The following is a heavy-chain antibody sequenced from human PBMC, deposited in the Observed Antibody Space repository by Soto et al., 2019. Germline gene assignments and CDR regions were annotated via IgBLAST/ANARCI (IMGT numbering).Heavy chain of an antibody. CDR1: GFTFSSYG. Sequence: GGSLRLSWAASGFTFSSYGMHWVRQAPGKGLEWVAVIWYDGSNKYYADSVKGRFTISRDNSKNTLYLQMNSLRAEDTAVYYCARDSRFLEWLLPDFDYWGQGTLVTVSS. D-gene: IGHD3-3*01. CDR2: IWYDGSNK. CDR3: ARDSRFLEWLLPDFDY. J-gene: IGHJ4*02. V-gene: IGHV3-33*01.